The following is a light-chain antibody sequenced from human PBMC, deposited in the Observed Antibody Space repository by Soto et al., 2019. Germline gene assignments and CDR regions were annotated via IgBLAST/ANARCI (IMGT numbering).Light chain of an antibody. V-gene: IGKV1-9*01. CDR1: QDISSY. CDR2: AAS. CDR3: QHLSDYPYT. Sequence: IRLTQSPSSLSASVGDRVTITCRASQDISSYLAWYQQKPGKAPKVLIFAASTLESGVPLRFSGSGSGTDFSLTISSLLPEDSATYYCQHLSDYPYTLGQGTKLEIK. J-gene: IGKJ2*01.